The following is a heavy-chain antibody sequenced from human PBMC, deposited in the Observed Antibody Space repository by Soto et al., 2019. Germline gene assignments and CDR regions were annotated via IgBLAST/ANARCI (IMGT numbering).Heavy chain of an antibody. CDR3: ARGRGCSTGCHNFDY. J-gene: IGHJ4*02. V-gene: IGHV3-7*01. CDR2: IKQDGSEK. Sequence: EVQLVESGGGLVQPGGSLRLSCAASGFTFSSYWMSWVRQAPGKGLEWVANIKQDGSEKYYVDSVKGRFTISRDNAKNSLSLQMNSLRAEDTAVYYYARGRGCSTGCHNFDYWGQGTLVTVSS. D-gene: IGHD2-2*01. CDR1: GFTFSSYW.